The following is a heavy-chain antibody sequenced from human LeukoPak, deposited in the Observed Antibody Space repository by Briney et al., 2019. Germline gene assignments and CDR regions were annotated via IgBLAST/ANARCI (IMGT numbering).Heavy chain of an antibody. D-gene: IGHD3-22*01. Sequence: GGSLRPSCAASGFIVGTYGMNWVRQPPGKGLEWVSAINGGDGSTYYADAVKGRFTISRDKSKNTLFLQMNSLRAEDTAVYYCAKDLYAPDYYDSSGYYYPGFDYWGQGTLVTVSS. V-gene: IGHV3-23*01. CDR2: INGGDGST. CDR1: GFIVGTYG. J-gene: IGHJ4*02. CDR3: AKDLYAPDYYDSSGYYYPGFDY.